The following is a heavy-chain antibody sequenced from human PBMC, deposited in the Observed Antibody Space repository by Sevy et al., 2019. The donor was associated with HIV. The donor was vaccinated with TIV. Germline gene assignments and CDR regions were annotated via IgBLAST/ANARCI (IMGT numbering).Heavy chain of an antibody. CDR3: ARVRVAAADYYFDY. CDR1: GFTFSDYY. V-gene: IGHV3-11*01. D-gene: IGHD6-25*01. Sequence: GGSLRLSCAASGFTFSDYYMSWIRQAPGKGLEWVSYISSGGRTIYYADSVKGRFTISRDNAKNSLYLQMNGLRAEDTAVYYCARVRVAAADYYFDYWGQGTLVTVSS. CDR2: ISSGGRTI. J-gene: IGHJ4*02.